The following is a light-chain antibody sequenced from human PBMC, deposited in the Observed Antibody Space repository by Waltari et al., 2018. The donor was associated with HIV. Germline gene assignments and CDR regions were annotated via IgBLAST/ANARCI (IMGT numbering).Light chain of an antibody. CDR1: SSDVGTYNY. CDR2: EVS. Sequence: QSALTQPASVSGSPGQSITISCTGTSSDVGTYNYVSWYQQHPGKAPQLMIYEVSNRPSGVSNRFSGSKSGNTASLTISGLQAEDEADYYCSSYTTSSTRLFGGGTKLTVL. J-gene: IGLJ2*01. V-gene: IGLV2-14*01. CDR3: SSYTTSSTRL.